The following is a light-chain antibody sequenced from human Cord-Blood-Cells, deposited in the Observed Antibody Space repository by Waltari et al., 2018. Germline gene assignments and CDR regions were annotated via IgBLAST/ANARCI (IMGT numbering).Light chain of an antibody. V-gene: IGKV1-39*01. CDR1: QSLSSY. CDR3: QQSYSTPRT. CDR2: AAS. Sequence: DIQMTQSPSSLSASVGHRVTITCRASQSLSSYLNWYQQKPGKAPKLLIDAASSLQSGVPSRFSGSGSGTDFTLTISSLQPEDFATYYGQQSYSTPRTFGQGTKVEIK. J-gene: IGKJ1*01.